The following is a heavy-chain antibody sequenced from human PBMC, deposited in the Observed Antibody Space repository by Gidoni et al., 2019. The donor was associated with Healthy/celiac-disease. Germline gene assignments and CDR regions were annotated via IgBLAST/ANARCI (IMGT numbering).Heavy chain of an antibody. Sequence: EVQLVESGGGLVQPGGSLRLSCAASGFTFSSYDMHWVRQATGKGLEWVSAIGTAGDTYYPGSVKGRFTISRENAKNSLYLQMNSLRAGDTAVYYCARVGYYYDSSGYYAFDIWGQGTMVTVSS. J-gene: IGHJ3*02. CDR2: IGTAGDT. V-gene: IGHV3-13*01. D-gene: IGHD3-22*01. CDR3: ARVGYYYDSSGYYAFDI. CDR1: GFTFSSYD.